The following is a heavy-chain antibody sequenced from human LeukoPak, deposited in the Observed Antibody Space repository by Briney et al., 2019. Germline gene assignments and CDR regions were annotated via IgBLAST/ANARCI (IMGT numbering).Heavy chain of an antibody. Sequence: SETPSLTCTVSGGSISSYYWSWIRQPPGKGLEWIGYIYYSGSTNYNPSLKSRVTTSLDTSKNQFSLKLNSVTAADTAVYYCARCTSTSCYNFDYWGQGSLVTVSS. CDR2: IYYSGST. CDR1: GGSISSYY. J-gene: IGHJ4*02. V-gene: IGHV4-59*08. CDR3: ARCTSTSCYNFDY. D-gene: IGHD2-2*02.